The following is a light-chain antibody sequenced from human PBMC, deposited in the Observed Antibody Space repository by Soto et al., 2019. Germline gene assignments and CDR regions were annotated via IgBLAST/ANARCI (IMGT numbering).Light chain of an antibody. CDR1: SSDVGGYNY. Sequence: QSVLTQPASVSGSPGQSITISCTGTSSDVGGYNYVSWYQQHPGKAPKLMIYDVNNRPSGVSNRFSGSKSGNTASLTISGLQAEDEADYYCSSYTSSSTPNWVFGGGTQLTVL. J-gene: IGLJ3*02. CDR2: DVN. CDR3: SSYTSSSTPNWV. V-gene: IGLV2-14*01.